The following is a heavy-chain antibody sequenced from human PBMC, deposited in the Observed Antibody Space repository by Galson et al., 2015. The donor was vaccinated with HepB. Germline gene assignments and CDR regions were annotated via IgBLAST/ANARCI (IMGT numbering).Heavy chain of an antibody. CDR1: GFTLSSYG. V-gene: IGHV3-30*18. CDR3: ANLDSSGYYDDAFDI. J-gene: IGHJ3*02. Sequence: SLRLSCAASGFTLSSYGMHWVRQAPGKGLEWVAVISYDGSNKYYADSVKGRFTISRDNSKNTLYLQMNSLRDEDTAVYYCANLDSSGYYDDAFDIWGQGTMVTVSS. CDR2: ISYDGSNK. D-gene: IGHD3-22*01.